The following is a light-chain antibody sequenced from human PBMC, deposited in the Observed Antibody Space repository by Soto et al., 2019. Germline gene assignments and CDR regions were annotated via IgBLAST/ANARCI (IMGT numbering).Light chain of an antibody. CDR2: DAS. J-gene: IGKJ5*01. CDR1: QDISKF. V-gene: IGKV1-33*01. CDR3: QQYENRPR. Sequence: IQITLSPSYPSVPDGDSVFCNVQASQDISKFLNWYQHKPGQAPSLLIYDASKSQFGVPSRFRGSGSGTDFTFTISRLQPEDIATYYCQQYENRPRFGQRTRLEIK.